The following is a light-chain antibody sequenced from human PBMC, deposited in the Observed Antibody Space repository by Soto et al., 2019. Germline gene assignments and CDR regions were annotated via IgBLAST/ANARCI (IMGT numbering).Light chain of an antibody. CDR1: SSNIGTYNF. Sequence: QSALTQPASVSGSPGQSIAISCTGTSSNIGTYNFVSWYQHHPGKAPKLIIYEGTKRPSGVSDRFSGSKSGNTASLTISGRQAEDEADYYCCSYAGGNTLVFGGGTKVTVL. J-gene: IGLJ2*01. CDR2: EGT. CDR3: CSYAGGNTLV. V-gene: IGLV2-23*01.